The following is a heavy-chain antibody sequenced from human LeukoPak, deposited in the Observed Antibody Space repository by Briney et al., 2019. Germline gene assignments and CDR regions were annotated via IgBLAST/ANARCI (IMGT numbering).Heavy chain of an antibody. CDR1: GGSFSGYY. CDR3: ARVLRHIVVVTAIPYWFDP. J-gene: IGHJ5*02. Sequence: SETLSLTCAVHGGSFSGYYWSWIRQPPGKGLEWIGEINHSGSTNYNPSLKSRVTISVDTSRNQFSLKLSSVTAADTAVYYCARVLRHIVVVTAIPYWFDPWGQGTLVTVSS. CDR2: INHSGST. D-gene: IGHD2-21*02. V-gene: IGHV4-34*01.